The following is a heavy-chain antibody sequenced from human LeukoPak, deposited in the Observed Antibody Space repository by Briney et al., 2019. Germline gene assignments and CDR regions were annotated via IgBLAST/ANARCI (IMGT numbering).Heavy chain of an antibody. Sequence: GGSLRLSCEVSGFTFNNYWMGWVRHAPGKGLQWVANIKTDGSEKYYVDSVKGRFTISRYNAKNSLYLQMNSLRAEDTAVYYCATYSSLNRREFQYWGQGTLLTVSS. V-gene: IGHV3-7*01. D-gene: IGHD3-22*01. J-gene: IGHJ1*01. CDR2: IKTDGSEK. CDR3: ATYSSLNRREFQY. CDR1: GFTFNNYW.